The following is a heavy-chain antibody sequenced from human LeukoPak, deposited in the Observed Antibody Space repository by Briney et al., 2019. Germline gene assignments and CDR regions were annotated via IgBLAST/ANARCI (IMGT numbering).Heavy chain of an antibody. Sequence: GRSLRLSCAASGFTFDDCAMHWVRQAPGKGLEWVSGISWNSGSIDYAVSVKGRFTISRDNAKNSLSLQMNSLRPEDAAFYYCAKGTGRYWTFFDYWGQGTLVTVSS. CDR1: GFTFDDCA. CDR2: ISWNSGSI. J-gene: IGHJ4*02. V-gene: IGHV3-9*01. CDR3: AKGTGRYWTFFDY. D-gene: IGHD1-26*01.